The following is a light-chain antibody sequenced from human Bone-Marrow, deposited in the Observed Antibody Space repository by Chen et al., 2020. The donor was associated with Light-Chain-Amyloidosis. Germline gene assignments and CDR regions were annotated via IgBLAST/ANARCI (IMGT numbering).Light chain of an antibody. V-gene: IGLV3-25*03. CDR1: DLPTKY. CDR2: RDT. CDR3: QSADSSGTYGVI. Sequence: SYELTQPPSVSVSPGQTARITCSGDDLPTKYAYWYQQKPGQAPVLVIHRDTERPSGISERFSGSRSGTTATLTISGVQAEDAADYHCQSADSSGTYGVIFGGGTKLTVL. J-gene: IGLJ2*01.